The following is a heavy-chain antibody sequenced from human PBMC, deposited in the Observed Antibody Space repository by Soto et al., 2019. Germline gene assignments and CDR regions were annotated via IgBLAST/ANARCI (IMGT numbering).Heavy chain of an antibody. Sequence: QVQLVESGGGVVQPGRSLRLSCAASGFTFSSYGMHWVRQAPGKGLEWVAVIWYDGSNKYYADSVKGRFTISRDNSKNTLYLQMNSLRAEDTAVYYCARDPMVRGVIKYYFDYWGQGTLVTVSS. J-gene: IGHJ4*02. CDR3: ARDPMVRGVIKYYFDY. D-gene: IGHD3-10*01. CDR1: GFTFSSYG. CDR2: IWYDGSNK. V-gene: IGHV3-33*01.